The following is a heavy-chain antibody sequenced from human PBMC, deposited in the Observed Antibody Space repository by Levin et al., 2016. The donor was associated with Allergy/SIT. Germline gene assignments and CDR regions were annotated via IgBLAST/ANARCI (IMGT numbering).Heavy chain of an antibody. CDR3: ARKPRSDYYDSSGSIILDYFDY. CDR2: IYDSSTS. Sequence: SETLSLTCTVSGVSIGSGGYYWNWIRQHPTKGLEWIGYIYDSSTSDYNPSLRSRITMSVDTSNNQFSLKLTSVTAADTAVYYCARKPRSDYYDSSGSIILDYFDYWGQGTLVTVSS. V-gene: IGHV4-31*03. CDR1: GVSIGSGGYY. J-gene: IGHJ4*02. D-gene: IGHD3-22*01.